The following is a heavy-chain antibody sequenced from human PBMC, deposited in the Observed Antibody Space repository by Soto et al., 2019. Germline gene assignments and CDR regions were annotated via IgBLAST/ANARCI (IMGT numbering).Heavy chain of an antibody. J-gene: IGHJ4*02. Sequence: QVQLVESGGGVVQPGRSLRLSCGASGFTFSTYAMHWVRQAPGKGLEWVAVISYDGRNKYYADSVKGRFTISRDNSKNMLYLQMNSLRAEDTAVYYCARDGLAAAGTFDYWGQGTLVTVSS. CDR1: GFTFSTYA. V-gene: IGHV3-30*04. CDR3: ARDGLAAAGTFDY. D-gene: IGHD6-13*01. CDR2: ISYDGRNK.